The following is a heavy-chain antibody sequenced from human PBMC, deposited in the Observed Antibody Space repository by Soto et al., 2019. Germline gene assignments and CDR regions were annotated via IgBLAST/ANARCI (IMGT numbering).Heavy chain of an antibody. V-gene: IGHV3-7*03. CDR3: GRGGGETPI. J-gene: IGHJ4*02. CDR1: GFTFSTYW. D-gene: IGHD3-16*01. Sequence: PGGSLRLSCAASGFTFSTYWMSWVRQAPGKGLEWVATINPDGREKYYVDSVKGRFTISRDNAKKSLYLQMNGLTAEDTAVYYCGRGGGETPIWGQGTLVTVSS. CDR2: INPDGREK.